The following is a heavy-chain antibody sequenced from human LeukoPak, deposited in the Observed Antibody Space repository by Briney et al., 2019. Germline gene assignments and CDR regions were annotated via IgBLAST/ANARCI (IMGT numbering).Heavy chain of an antibody. D-gene: IGHD2-2*01. Sequence: PSETLSLTRTVSGGSDSRYYWSGIRRPPARGLEWIGYLSHSGSSDSNPSLTSRVTTLVDASKNQFSLKLTSVTAADTAGYYCARARYANAWYAFDIWGHGPMVTVSS. CDR1: GGSDSRYY. CDR3: ARARYANAWYAFDI. V-gene: IGHV4-59*02. CDR2: LSHSGSS. J-gene: IGHJ3*02.